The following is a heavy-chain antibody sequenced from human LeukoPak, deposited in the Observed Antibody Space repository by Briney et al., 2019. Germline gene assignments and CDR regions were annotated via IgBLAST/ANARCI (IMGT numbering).Heavy chain of an antibody. CDR3: AKGLTYYYDSSGFPPFFDY. D-gene: IGHD3-22*01. J-gene: IGHJ4*02. CDR1: GFTFSSYG. CDR2: IWYDGSNK. Sequence: QPGGSLRLSCAASGFTFSSYGMHWVRQAPGKGLEWVAVIWYDGSNKYYADSVKGRFTISRDNSKNTLYLQMNSLRAEDTAVYYCAKGLTYYYDSSGFPPFFDYWGQGTLVTVSS. V-gene: IGHV3-33*06.